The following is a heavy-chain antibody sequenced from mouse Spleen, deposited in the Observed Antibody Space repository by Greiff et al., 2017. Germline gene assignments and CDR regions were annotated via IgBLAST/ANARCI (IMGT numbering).Heavy chain of an antibody. Sequence: EVKVVESGGGLVKPGGSLKLSCAASGFTFSSYAMSWVRQTPEKRLEWVATISSGGSYTYYPDSVKGRFTISRDNAKNTLYLQMSSLRSEDTAMYYCARHKPFDYWGQGTTLTVSS. V-gene: IGHV5-9-3*01. CDR3: ARHKPFDY. CDR2: ISSGGSYT. CDR1: GFTFSSYA. J-gene: IGHJ2*01.